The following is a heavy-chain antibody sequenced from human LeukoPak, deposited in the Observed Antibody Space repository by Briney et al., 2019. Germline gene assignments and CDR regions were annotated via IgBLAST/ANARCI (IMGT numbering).Heavy chain of an antibody. D-gene: IGHD3-10*01. CDR1: GFTISSYG. CDR2: TSYDGSNK. CDR3: AKKSPGTYYAPPDY. Sequence: GRSLRLSCAASGFTISSYGMHWVRQAPGKGLEWVAVTSYDGSNKNYADSVKGRFTISRDNSKNTLYLQMNSLRAEDTAVYYCAKKSPGTYYAPPDYWGQGTLVTVSS. V-gene: IGHV3-30*18. J-gene: IGHJ4*02.